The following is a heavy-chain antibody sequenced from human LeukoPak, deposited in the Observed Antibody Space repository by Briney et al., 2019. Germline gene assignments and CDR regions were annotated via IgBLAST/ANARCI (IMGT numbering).Heavy chain of an antibody. CDR2: ISGSGGST. CDR3: AKDYSMDTAMVTIAN. J-gene: IGHJ4*02. CDR1: GFTFSNYW. Sequence: GGSLRLSCAASGFTFSNYWMHWVRQAPGKGLEWVSAISGSGGSTYYADSVKGRFTISRDNSKNTLYLQMNSLRAEDTAVYYCAKDYSMDTAMVTIANWGQGTLVTVSS. V-gene: IGHV3-23*01. D-gene: IGHD5-18*01.